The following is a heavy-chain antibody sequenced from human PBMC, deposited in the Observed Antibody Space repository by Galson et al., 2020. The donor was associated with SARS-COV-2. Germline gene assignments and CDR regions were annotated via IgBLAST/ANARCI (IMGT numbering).Heavy chain of an antibody. Sequence: GESLKISCAASGFTFSSYGMHWDRQAPGKGLEWVAVIWYDGSNKYYADSVKGRFTISRDNSKNTLYLQMNSLRAEDTAVYYCARDMYSSSWSFNYYYYYGMDVWGQGTTVTVSS. CDR2: IWYDGSNK. V-gene: IGHV3-33*01. J-gene: IGHJ6*02. CDR3: ARDMYSSSWSFNYYYYYGMDV. CDR1: GFTFSSYG. D-gene: IGHD6-13*01.